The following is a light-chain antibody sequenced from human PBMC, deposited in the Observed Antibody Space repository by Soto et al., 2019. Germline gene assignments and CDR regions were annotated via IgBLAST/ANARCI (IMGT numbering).Light chain of an antibody. CDR1: QGISSY. V-gene: IGKV1-9*01. CDR3: QRLNSYPLT. Sequence: DIQLTQSPSFLSASVGDRVTITCRASQGISSYLVWYQQKPGKAPKLLIYAASTLQSGVPSRFSGSASGTEFTLTISSLQPEDFASYYCQRLNSYPLTFGGGTKVEIK. J-gene: IGKJ4*01. CDR2: AAS.